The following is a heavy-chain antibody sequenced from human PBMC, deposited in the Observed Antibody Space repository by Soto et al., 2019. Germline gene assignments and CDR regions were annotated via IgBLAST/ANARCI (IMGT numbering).Heavy chain of an antibody. CDR2: VWYDGSNK. CDR3: ERQIEWLLDY. V-gene: IGHV3-33*01. Sequence: QVQLVESGGGVVQPGRSLRLSCAASGFTFSSYGMHWVRQAPGKGLERVAVVWYDGSNKYYADSVKGRFTISRDNSKHALYLQMNSLRAEDRAVYYCERQIEWLLDYWGQGTLVTVSS. CDR1: GFTFSSYG. D-gene: IGHD5-12*01. J-gene: IGHJ4*02.